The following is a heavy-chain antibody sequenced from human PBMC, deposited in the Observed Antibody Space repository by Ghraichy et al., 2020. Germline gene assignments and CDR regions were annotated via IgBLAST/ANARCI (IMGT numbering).Heavy chain of an antibody. J-gene: IGHJ6*02. V-gene: IGHV3-21*01. CDR3: ARDSIPASILYGVDV. Sequence: GGSLRLSCSASGFNFGQYTMNWIRQAPGKGLQWVSTITTASGIIYYTHSVRGRFTASRDNTNNSVYLQMNTVRAEDADVYYCARDSIPASILYGVDVWGQGTTVVVSS. CDR2: ITTASGII. CDR1: GFNFGQYT. D-gene: IGHD2-2*01.